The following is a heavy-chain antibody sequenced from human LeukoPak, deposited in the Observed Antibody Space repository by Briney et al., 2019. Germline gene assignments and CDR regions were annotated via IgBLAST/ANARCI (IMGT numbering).Heavy chain of an antibody. CDR3: AKEIYDSSGYYHSYNDAFDI. CDR1: GFTFSSYG. CDR2: ISGSGGST. Sequence: GGSLRLSCAASGFTFSSYGMSWVRQAPGKGLEWVSAISGSGGSTYYADSVKGRFTISRDNSKNTLYLQMNSLRAEDTAVYYCAKEIYDSSGYYHSYNDAFDIWGQGTMVTVSS. J-gene: IGHJ3*02. D-gene: IGHD3-22*01. V-gene: IGHV3-23*01.